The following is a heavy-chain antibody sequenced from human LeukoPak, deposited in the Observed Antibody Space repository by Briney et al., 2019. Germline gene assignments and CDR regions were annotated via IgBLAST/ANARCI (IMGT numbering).Heavy chain of an antibody. CDR1: GDSVSSNSAA. D-gene: IGHD4-17*01. CDR2: TYYRSKWYN. CDR3: ASFRSGYGDYGNWFDP. J-gene: IGHJ5*02. V-gene: IGHV6-1*01. Sequence: SQTLSLTCAISGDSVSSNSAAWNWIRQSPSRGLEWLERTYYRSKWYNDYAVSVKSRITINPDTSKNQFSLQLNSVTPEDTAVYYCASFRSGYGDYGNWFDPWSQGTLVTVSS.